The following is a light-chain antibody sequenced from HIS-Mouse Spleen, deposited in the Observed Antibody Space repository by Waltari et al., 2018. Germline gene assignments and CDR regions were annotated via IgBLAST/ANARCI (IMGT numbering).Light chain of an antibody. Sequence: SYVLTQPPSVSVAPGKTARNTCGGHNIGSKSVHWYQHKPGQAPVLVVYDDSDRPSGIPERFSGSNSGNTATLTISRVEAGDEADYYCQVWDSSSDHVVFGGGTKLTVL. J-gene: IGLJ2*01. CDR2: DDS. CDR1: NIGSKS. CDR3: QVWDSSSDHVV. V-gene: IGLV3-21*03.